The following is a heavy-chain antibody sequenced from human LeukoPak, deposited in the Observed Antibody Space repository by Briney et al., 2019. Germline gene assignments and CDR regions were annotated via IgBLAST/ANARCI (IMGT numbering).Heavy chain of an antibody. D-gene: IGHD6-13*01. CDR2: INPNSGGT. V-gene: IGHV1-2*02. J-gene: IGHJ4*02. CDR3: ATLTGIAAAGTFDY. Sequence: ASVKVSCKASGYTFTGYYMHWVRQAPGQGLEWMRWINPNSGGTNYAQKFQGRVTMTRDTSISTAYMELSRLRSDDTAVYYCATLTGIAAAGTFDYWGQGTLVTVSS. CDR1: GYTFTGYY.